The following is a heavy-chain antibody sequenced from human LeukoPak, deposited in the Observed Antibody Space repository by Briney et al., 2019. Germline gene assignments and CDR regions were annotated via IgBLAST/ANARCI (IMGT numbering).Heavy chain of an antibody. Sequence: GGSLRLSCAASGFTFSSYGMHWVRQAPGKGLEWVAFIRYDGSNKYYADSVKGRFTISRDNSKNTLYLQMNSLRAEDTAVYYCAKDSRYFDWNDAFDIWGQGTTVTVSS. J-gene: IGHJ3*02. D-gene: IGHD3-9*01. V-gene: IGHV3-30*02. CDR3: AKDSRYFDWNDAFDI. CDR2: IRYDGSNK. CDR1: GFTFSSYG.